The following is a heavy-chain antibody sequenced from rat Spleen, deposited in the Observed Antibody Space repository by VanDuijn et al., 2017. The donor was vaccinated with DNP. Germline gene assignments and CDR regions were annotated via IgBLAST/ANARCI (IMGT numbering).Heavy chain of an antibody. V-gene: IGHV5-7*01. D-gene: IGHD1-12*03. CDR2: INYDGTTT. CDR3: TTLYYSDGYYY. Sequence: EVQLVESGGDLVQPGRSLKLFCAASGFTFSDYYMAWVRQAPKKGLEWVSTINYDGTTTYYRESVKGRFTISRDYARSTLYLQMDSLRSEDTAPYYCTTLYYSDGYYYWGQGVMVTVSS. CDR1: GFTFSDYY. J-gene: IGHJ2*01.